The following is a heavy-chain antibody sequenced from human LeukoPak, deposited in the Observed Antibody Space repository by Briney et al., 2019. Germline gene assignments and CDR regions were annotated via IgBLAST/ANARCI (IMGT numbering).Heavy chain of an antibody. CDR1: GFTFDDYA. V-gene: IGHV3-9*01. CDR3: AKSVSGSGSYYNAWFDP. J-gene: IGHJ5*02. CDR2: ISWNSGSI. Sequence: PGGSLRLSCAASGFTFDDYAMHWVRQAPGKGLEWVSGISWNSGSIGYADSVKGRFTISRDNAKNSLYLQMNSLRAEDTALYYCAKSVSGSGSYYNAWFDPWGQGTLVTVSS. D-gene: IGHD3-10*01.